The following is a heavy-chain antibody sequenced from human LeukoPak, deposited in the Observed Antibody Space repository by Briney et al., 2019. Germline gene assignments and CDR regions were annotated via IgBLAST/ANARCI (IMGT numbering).Heavy chain of an antibody. CDR3: ARVAAGKVIDY. Sequence: TGGSLRLSCAGYDFTVSANYMSWVRQAPGKGLKWVSVIYSGGKTYYADSAKGRFTISRDNSKNTVYLQMNSLRAEDTAVYYCARVAAGKVIDYWGQGTLVIVSS. D-gene: IGHD6-13*01. CDR2: IYSGGKT. V-gene: IGHV3-53*01. CDR1: DFTVSANY. J-gene: IGHJ4*02.